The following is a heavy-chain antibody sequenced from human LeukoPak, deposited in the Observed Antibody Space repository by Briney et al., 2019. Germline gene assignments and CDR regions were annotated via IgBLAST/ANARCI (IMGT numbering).Heavy chain of an antibody. J-gene: IGHJ4*02. D-gene: IGHD3-22*01. CDR3: AKVTGRDYYDSSGYPQP. CDR1: GFTFSSYA. Sequence: GGSLRLSCAASGFTFSSYAMSWVRQAPGKGLEWVSAISGSGGSTYYADSVKGRFTISRDNSKNTLYLQMNSLRAEDTAVYYCAKVTGRDYYDSSGYPQPWGQGTLVTVSS. CDR2: ISGSGGST. V-gene: IGHV3-23*01.